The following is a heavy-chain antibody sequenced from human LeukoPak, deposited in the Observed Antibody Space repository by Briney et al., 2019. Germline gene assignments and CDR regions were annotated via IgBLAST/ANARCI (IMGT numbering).Heavy chain of an antibody. Sequence: GGSLRLSCAASGFTFSSYEMNWVRQAPGKGLEWVSYISSSGSTIYYADSVKGRFTISRDNAKNSLYLQMNSLRAEDTAVYYCARDRAVYGMDVWGKGTTVTVSS. CDR2: ISSSGSTI. CDR1: GFTFSSYE. V-gene: IGHV3-48*03. CDR3: ARDRAVYGMDV. J-gene: IGHJ6*04. D-gene: IGHD3-10*01.